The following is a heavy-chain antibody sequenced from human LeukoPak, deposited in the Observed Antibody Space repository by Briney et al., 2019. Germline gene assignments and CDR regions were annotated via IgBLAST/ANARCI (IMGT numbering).Heavy chain of an antibody. Sequence: GGSLRLSCAASGFTFNIYSMNWVRQAPGKGLEWVGRIKSKTDGGTTDYAAPVKGRFTISRDDSKNTLYLQMNSLKTEDTAVYYCTTDHTYYYDSSGYYRILFDYWGQGTLVTVSS. V-gene: IGHV3-15*01. CDR3: TTDHTYYYDSSGYYRILFDY. CDR1: GFTFNIYS. J-gene: IGHJ4*02. CDR2: IKSKTDGGTT. D-gene: IGHD3-22*01.